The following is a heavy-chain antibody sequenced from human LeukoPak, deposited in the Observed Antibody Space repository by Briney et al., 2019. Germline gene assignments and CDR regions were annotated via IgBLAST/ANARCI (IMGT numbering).Heavy chain of an antibody. D-gene: IGHD3-3*01. CDR2: IIPIFGTA. CDR3: ARGPEFGVVNSVGMDV. Sequence: SVKVSCKASGGTFSSYAISWVRQAPGQGLEWMGGIIPIFGTANYAQKFQGRVTITADESTSTAYMELSSLRSEDTAVYYCARGPEFGVVNSVGMDVWGQGTTVTVSS. J-gene: IGHJ6*02. V-gene: IGHV1-69*01. CDR1: GGTFSSYA.